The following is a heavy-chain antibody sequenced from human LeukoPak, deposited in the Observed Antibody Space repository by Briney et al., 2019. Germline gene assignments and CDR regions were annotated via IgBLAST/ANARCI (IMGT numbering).Heavy chain of an antibody. V-gene: IGHV4-39*01. CDR3: ARQGEYAGIAARRAFDI. D-gene: IGHD6-6*01. J-gene: IGHJ3*02. CDR1: GGSISSSSYH. Sequence: SETLSLTCTVSGGSISSSSYHWGWIRQPPGKGLEWIGSIYYSGTTYYNPSLKSRVTISVDTSKNRFSLKVSSVTAADTAVYYCARQGEYAGIAARRAFDIWGQGTMVTVSS. CDR2: IYYSGTT.